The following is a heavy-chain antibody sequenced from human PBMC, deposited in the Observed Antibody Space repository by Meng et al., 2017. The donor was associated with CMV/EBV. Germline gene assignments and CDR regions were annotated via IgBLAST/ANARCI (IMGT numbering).Heavy chain of an antibody. CDR1: TFSSYT. V-gene: IGHV1-69*04. D-gene: IGHD2-2*02. CDR3: ARDIDIVVVPAAIVGLDP. J-gene: IGHJ5*02. Sequence: TFSSYTISWARQAPGQGLEWMGRIIPILGIANYAQKFQGRVTITADKATSTAYMELSSLRAEDTAVYYCARDIDIVVVPAAIVGLDPWGQGTLVTVSS. CDR2: IIPILGIA.